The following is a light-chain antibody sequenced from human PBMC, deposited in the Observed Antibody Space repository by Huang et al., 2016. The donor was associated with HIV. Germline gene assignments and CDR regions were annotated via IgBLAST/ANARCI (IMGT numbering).Light chain of an antibody. J-gene: IGKJ2*01. CDR1: QSIITY. CDR3: QQNYRIPHT. V-gene: IGKV1-39*01. CDR2: AAS. Sequence: DIQMTQSPSSLSASVGDRVTITCRANQSIITYLNWYQQKPGKAPDLLIYAASNLQSGVPARFSGSGSETDFTLTISSLQPEDFATYYCQQNYRIPHTFGQGTKLTIK.